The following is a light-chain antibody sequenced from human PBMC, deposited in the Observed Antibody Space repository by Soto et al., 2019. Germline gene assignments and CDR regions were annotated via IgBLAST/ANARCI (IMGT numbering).Light chain of an antibody. CDR3: MQALRTPYT. Sequence: DIVMTQSPLSLPVTPGEPASISCRSSQSLLHSNGYNYLDWYVQKPGQSPQLLIYWASNRASGVPDRFSGSASDTDFTLKISRVEAEDVGVYYCMQALRTPYTFGQGTKLEIK. CDR2: WAS. CDR1: QSLLHSNGYNY. V-gene: IGKV2-28*01. J-gene: IGKJ2*01.